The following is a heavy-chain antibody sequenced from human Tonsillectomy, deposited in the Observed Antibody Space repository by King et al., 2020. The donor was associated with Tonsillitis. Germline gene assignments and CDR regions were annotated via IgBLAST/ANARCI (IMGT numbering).Heavy chain of an antibody. CDR2: IYYIGST. CDR1: GGSISSSSYF. CDR3: ARRATGIVVVPATRDAFDI. Sequence: QLQESGPGLVKPSETLSLTCKVSGGSISSSSYFWDWIRQPPGKGLEWIGSIYYIGSTYYNPSLKSRVTISVDTSKNQFSLKLSSVTAADTAVYYCARRATGIVVVPATRDAFDIWGQGTMVTVSS. V-gene: IGHV4-39*01. J-gene: IGHJ3*02. D-gene: IGHD2-2*01.